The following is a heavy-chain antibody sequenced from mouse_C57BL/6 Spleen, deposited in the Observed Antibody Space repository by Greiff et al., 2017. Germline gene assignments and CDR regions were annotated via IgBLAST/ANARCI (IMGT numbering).Heavy chain of an antibody. CDR1: GYTFTDYN. CDR3: ARLYDGPFAY. D-gene: IGHD2-3*01. J-gene: IGHJ3*01. CDR2: INPNNGGT. V-gene: IGHV1-18*01. Sequence: EVQLQQSGPELVKPGASVKIPCKASGYTFTDYNMDWVKQSHGKSLEWIGDINPNNGGTNYNQKFKGKATLTVYKSSSTAYMELRSLTSEDTAVYYCARLYDGPFAYWGQGSLVTVSA.